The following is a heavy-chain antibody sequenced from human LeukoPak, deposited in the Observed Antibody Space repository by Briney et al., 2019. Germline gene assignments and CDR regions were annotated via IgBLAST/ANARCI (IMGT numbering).Heavy chain of an antibody. CDR2: IYPGESNI. CDR3: ARPPSRGYSSSFEY. V-gene: IGHV5-51*01. J-gene: IGHJ4*02. Sequence: GESLKISCKGSGYSFATYWIAWVRQMPGKGLEWMGIIYPGESNIRYSPSFQGQVTISADKSISTAYLQWSSLKASDTAIYYCARPPSRGYSSSFEYWGQGTLVTVSS. CDR1: GYSFATYW. D-gene: IGHD2-2*03.